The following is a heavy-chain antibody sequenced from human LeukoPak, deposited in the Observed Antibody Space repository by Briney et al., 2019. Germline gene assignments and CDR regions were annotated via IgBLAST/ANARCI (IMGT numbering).Heavy chain of an antibody. CDR3: ARDNYYGSGNEY. CDR1: GYTFTSYA. V-gene: IGHV1-2*02. Sequence: ASVKVSCKASGYTFTSYAVNGVRQAPGQGLEWMGWINPNSGETNYAQKFQGRVTMTRDTSISTAYMELSRLRSDDTAVYYCARDNYYGSGNEYWGQGTLVTVSS. D-gene: IGHD3-10*01. J-gene: IGHJ4*02. CDR2: INPNSGET.